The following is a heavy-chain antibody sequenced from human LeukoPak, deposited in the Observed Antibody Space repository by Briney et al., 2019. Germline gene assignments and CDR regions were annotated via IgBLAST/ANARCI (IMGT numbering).Heavy chain of an antibody. Sequence: GASVKVSCKASGYTFFSYGFSWVRQAPGQGLEWMGWISAYNGNTNYSQKLQGKVTMTTDTSTSTAYMELRSLRSDDTAVYYCARQGTYSSAIGMGYWGQGTPVTVSS. J-gene: IGHJ4*02. CDR2: ISAYNGNT. V-gene: IGHV1-18*01. D-gene: IGHD6-19*01. CDR3: ARQGTYSSAIGMGY. CDR1: GYTFFSYG.